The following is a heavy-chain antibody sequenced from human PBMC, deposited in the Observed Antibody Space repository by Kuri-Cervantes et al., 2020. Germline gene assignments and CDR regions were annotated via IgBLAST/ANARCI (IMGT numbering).Heavy chain of an antibody. J-gene: IGHJ4*02. CDR1: GFTFSNYA. CDR3: SGGSGSYRGTGDY. D-gene: IGHD3-10*01. CDR2: ISWDGGSGFTT. V-gene: IGHV3-NL1*01. Sequence: GESLKISCAASGFTFSNYAMNWVRLAPGKGLEWVSLISWDGGSGFTTYYADSVKGRFTISRDNSKNTLYLQMNSLRAEDTAVYYCSGGSGSYRGTGDYWGQGTLVTVSS.